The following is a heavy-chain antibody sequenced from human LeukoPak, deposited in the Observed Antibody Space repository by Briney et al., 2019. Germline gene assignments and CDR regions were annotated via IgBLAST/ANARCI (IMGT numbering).Heavy chain of an antibody. CDR2: ISGSGGST. V-gene: IGHV3-23*01. D-gene: IGHD6-19*01. J-gene: IGHJ4*02. CDR1: GFTFSSYA. Sequence: GGSLRLSCAASGFTFSSYAMSWVRPAPGKGLEWVSAISGSGGSTYYADSVKGRFTISRDNSKNTLYLQMNSLRAEDTAVYYCAKGPLGWNYFDYWGQGTLVTVSS. CDR3: AKGPLGWNYFDY.